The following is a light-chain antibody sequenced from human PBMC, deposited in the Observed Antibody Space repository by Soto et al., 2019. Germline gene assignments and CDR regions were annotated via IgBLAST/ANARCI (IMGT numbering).Light chain of an antibody. CDR1: RSINTW. J-gene: IGKJ1*01. V-gene: IGKV1-5*01. CDR3: QQYQTYWT. CDR2: DAS. Sequence: DIQMTQSHSTLSASVGDRVTITCRASRSINTWLAWYQQKPGKAPQVLIYDASSLQSGVPSRFSGSGSGTEFTLTISSLQSDDIATYYCQQYQTYWTFGQGTKVDIK.